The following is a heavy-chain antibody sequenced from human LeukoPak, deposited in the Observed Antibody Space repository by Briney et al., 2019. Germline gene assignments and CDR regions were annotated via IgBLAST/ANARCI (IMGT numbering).Heavy chain of an antibody. V-gene: IGHV5-51*01. CDR3: ARRSFADASGMDA. Sequence: GESLKISCKGFGYTFTNYWIAWVRQMPGKGLECMGMIRPDTSEIRYSPSCQGQATISGDRSISTAYLQWSSLRGSDTAIYYCARRSFADASGMDAWGRGTTVTVSS. CDR1: GYTFTNYW. CDR2: IRPDTSEI. J-gene: IGHJ6*03. D-gene: IGHD1-26*01.